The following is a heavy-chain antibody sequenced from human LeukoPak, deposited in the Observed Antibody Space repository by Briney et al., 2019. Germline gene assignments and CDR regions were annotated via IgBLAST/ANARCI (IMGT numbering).Heavy chain of an antibody. CDR2: IYSGGST. J-gene: IGHJ3*02. CDR3: ARIPDPKYYYDSSGYYLGAFDI. Sequence: PGGSLRLSCAASRFTVSSNCMSWVRQAPGKGLEWVSLIYSGGSTYYADSVKGRFTISRDNSKNTLYLQMNSLRAEDTAVYYCARIPDPKYYYDSSGYYLGAFDIWGQGTMVTVSS. D-gene: IGHD3-22*01. CDR1: RFTVSSNC. V-gene: IGHV3-53*01.